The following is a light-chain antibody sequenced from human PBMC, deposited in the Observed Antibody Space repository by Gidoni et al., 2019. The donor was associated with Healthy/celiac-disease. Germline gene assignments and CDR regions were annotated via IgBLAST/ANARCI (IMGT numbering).Light chain of an antibody. Sequence: IVFTQFPGTLSLSPGERATLSCRASQSVSSSYLAWYQQKPGQAPRLLIYGASSRATGSPDRFSGSGSGTDFTLTISRLEPEDVAVYYCQQYGSSPPLTFGGGTKVEIK. CDR2: GAS. CDR1: QSVSSSY. CDR3: QQYGSSPPLT. J-gene: IGKJ4*01. V-gene: IGKV3-20*01.